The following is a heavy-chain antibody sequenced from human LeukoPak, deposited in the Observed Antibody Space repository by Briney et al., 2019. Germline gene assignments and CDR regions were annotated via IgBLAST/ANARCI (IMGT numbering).Heavy chain of an antibody. CDR2: ISYDGSNK. CDR1: GFTFSNYA. V-gene: IGHV3-30-3*01. CDR3: ARVALRGIAAAPADY. D-gene: IGHD6-13*01. J-gene: IGHJ4*02. Sequence: GGSLRLSCAASGFTFSNYAMHWVRQAPGKGLEWVAVISYDGSNKYYADSVKGRFTVSRDNSKNTLYLQMNSLRAEDTAVYYCARVALRGIAAAPADYWGQGTLVTVSS.